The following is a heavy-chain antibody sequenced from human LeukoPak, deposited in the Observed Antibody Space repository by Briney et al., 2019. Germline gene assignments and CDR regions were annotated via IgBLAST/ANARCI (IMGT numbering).Heavy chain of an antibody. CDR2: IKSKTDGGTT. V-gene: IGHV3-15*01. CDR1: GFTFSNAW. D-gene: IGHD3-22*01. CDR3: TTDEYYYDSSGSFDY. Sequence: GGSLRLSCAASGFTFSNAWMSWVRQAPGKGLEWVGRIKSKTDGGTTDYAAPVKGSFTISRDDSKNTLYLQMNSLKTEDTAVYYCTTDEYYYDSSGSFDYWGQGTLVTVSS. J-gene: IGHJ4*02.